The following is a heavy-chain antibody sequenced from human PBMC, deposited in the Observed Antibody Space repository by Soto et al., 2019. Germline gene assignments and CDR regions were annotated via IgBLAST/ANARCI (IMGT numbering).Heavy chain of an antibody. Sequence: PGGSLRLSCAASGFTFSSYWMSWVRQAPGKGLEWVANIKQDGSEKYYVDSVKGRFTISGDNAKNSLYLQVNSLRAEDTAVYYCARDRPVLLWFGELSDYWGQGTLVTVSS. CDR1: GFTFSSYW. D-gene: IGHD3-10*01. V-gene: IGHV3-7*05. CDR2: IKQDGSEK. CDR3: ARDRPVLLWFGELSDY. J-gene: IGHJ4*02.